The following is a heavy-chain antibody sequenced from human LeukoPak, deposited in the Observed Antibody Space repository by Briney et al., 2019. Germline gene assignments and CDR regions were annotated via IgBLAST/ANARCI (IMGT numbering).Heavy chain of an antibody. J-gene: IGHJ5*02. D-gene: IGHD5-24*01. V-gene: IGHV4-31*03. CDR2: ISYSGST. CDR3: ASRRDEAWFDP. CDR1: GGSISSGGYY. Sequence: SETLSLTCSVSGGSISSGGYYWTWIRQHPGKGLEWIGYISYSGSTYYNPSLQSRVTISVDTSKNQFSLKLCSVTAADTAVYYCASRRDEAWFDPWGQGTLVTVSS.